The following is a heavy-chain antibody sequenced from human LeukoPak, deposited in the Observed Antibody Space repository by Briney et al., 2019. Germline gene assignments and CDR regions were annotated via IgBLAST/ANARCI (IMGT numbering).Heavy chain of an antibody. J-gene: IGHJ4*02. CDR1: GFTFSSYA. Sequence: PGGSLRLSCAASGFTFSSYAMSWVRQAPGKGLEWVSAISGSGGSTYYADSVKGRFTISRDNSKNTLYLQMNSLRAEDTAVYYCAKDQGVVPAAISVYWGQGTLVTVSS. V-gene: IGHV3-23*01. CDR3: AKDQGVVPAAISVY. D-gene: IGHD2-2*02. CDR2: ISGSGGST.